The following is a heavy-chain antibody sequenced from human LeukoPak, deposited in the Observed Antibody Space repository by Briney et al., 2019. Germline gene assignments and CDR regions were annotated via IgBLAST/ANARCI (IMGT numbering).Heavy chain of an antibody. V-gene: IGHV4-4*07. CDR1: GGSISNYY. CDR3: ARGRYCSADICTGGDSFDI. CDR2: KYARGSS. D-gene: IGHD2-15*01. J-gene: IGHJ3*02. Sequence: SETLSLTCTVSGGSISNYYWSWIRQPAGKGLEWIGRKYARGSSNYNPPVQSRVTMSVDTSKNQFSLKLRSVTAADTAVYYCARGRYCSADICTGGDSFDIWGQGAMVSVSP.